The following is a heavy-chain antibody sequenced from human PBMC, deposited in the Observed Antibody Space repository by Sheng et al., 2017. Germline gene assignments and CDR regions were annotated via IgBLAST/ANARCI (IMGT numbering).Heavy chain of an antibody. CDR1: GFTFSSYA. V-gene: IGHV3-30*04. D-gene: IGHD3-3*01. J-gene: IGHJ6*03. CDR3: ARDRSTIFGVASQGGYMDV. CDR2: ISYDGSNK. Sequence: QVQLVESGGGVVQPGRSLRLSCAASGFTFSSYAMHWVRQAPGKGLEWVAVISYDGSNKYYADSVKGRFTISRDNSKNTLYLQMNSLRAEDTAVYYCARDRSTIFGVASQGGYMDVWGQGTTVTVSS.